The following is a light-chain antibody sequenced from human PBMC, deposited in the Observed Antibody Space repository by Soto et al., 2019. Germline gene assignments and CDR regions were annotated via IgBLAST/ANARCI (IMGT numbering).Light chain of an antibody. V-gene: IGLV2-8*01. J-gene: IGLJ2*01. CDR2: EVS. Sequence: QSALTLPPSASGSPGQSVTISCTGTSSDVGGYNYVSWYQQHPGKAPKLMIYEVSKRPSGVPDRFSGSKSGNTASLTVSGLQAEDEADYYCTSHAGTINLVFGGGTQLTVL. CDR1: SSDVGGYNY. CDR3: TSHAGTINLV.